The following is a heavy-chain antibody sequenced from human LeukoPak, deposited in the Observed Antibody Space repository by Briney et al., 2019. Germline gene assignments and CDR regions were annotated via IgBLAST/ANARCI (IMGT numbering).Heavy chain of an antibody. CDR3: ARTVDSSGYSATYWHFDL. D-gene: IGHD3-22*01. Sequence: PSETLSLTCTVSGGSISSYYWSWIRQPPGKGLEWIGYIYYSGGTNYNPSLKSRVTISVDTSKNQFSLKLSSVTAADTAVYYCARTVDSSGYSATYWHFDLWGRGTLVTVSS. J-gene: IGHJ2*01. CDR2: IYYSGGT. V-gene: IGHV4-59*01. CDR1: GGSISSYY.